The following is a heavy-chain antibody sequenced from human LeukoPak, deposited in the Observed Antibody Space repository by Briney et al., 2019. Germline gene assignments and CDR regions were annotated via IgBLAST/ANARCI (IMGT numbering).Heavy chain of an antibody. CDR1: GGSVSSGSYY. CDR2: IYYSGST. CDR3: ARGWYRVYSSSWPEVRYFDY. J-gene: IGHJ4*02. Sequence: PSETLSLTCTVSGGSVSSGSYYWSWIRQPPGKGLEWIGYIYYSGSTNYNPSLKSRVTISVDTSKNQFSLKLSSVTAADTAVYYCARGWYRVYSSSWPEVRYFDYWGQRTLVTVSS. D-gene: IGHD6-13*01. V-gene: IGHV4-61*01.